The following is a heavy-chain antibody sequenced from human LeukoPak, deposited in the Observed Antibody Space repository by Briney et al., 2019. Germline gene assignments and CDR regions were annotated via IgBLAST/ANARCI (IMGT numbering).Heavy chain of an antibody. CDR3: ARDLDSSGYGSFDY. J-gene: IGHJ4*02. CDR1: GYIFTGYY. V-gene: IGHV1-69*05. CDR2: IIPIFGTA. Sequence: GASVKVSCKASGYIFTGYYMHWVRQAPGQGLEWMGGIIPIFGTANYAQKFQGRVTITTDESTSTAYMELSSLRSEDTAVYYCARDLDSSGYGSFDYWGQGTLVTVSS. D-gene: IGHD3-22*01.